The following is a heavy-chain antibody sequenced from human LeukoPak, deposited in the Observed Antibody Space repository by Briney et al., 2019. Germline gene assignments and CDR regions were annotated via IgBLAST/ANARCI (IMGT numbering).Heavy chain of an antibody. CDR3: AIVEMATTPFDY. CDR1: GYTFTSYG. Sequence: ASVKVSCKASGYTFTSYGISWVRQAPGQGLEWMGWISAYNGNTNYAQKLQGRVTMTTDTSTSKAYMELRSLRSDDTAVYYCAIVEMATTPFDYWGQGTLVTVSP. CDR2: ISAYNGNT. V-gene: IGHV1-18*01. J-gene: IGHJ4*02. D-gene: IGHD5-24*01.